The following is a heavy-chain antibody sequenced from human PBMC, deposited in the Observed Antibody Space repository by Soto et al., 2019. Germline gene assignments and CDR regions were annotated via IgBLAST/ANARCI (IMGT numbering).Heavy chain of an antibody. J-gene: IGHJ4*02. CDR2: IRSKAYGGTT. CDR3: TRRWNQEYYFDY. V-gene: IGHV3-49*05. CDR1: GFTLGDYA. D-gene: IGHD1-1*01. Sequence: KAGGSLRLSCTASGFTLGDYAMSWFRQAPGKGLEWVGFIRSKAYGGTTEYAASVKGRFTISRDDSKSIAYLQINSLKTEDTAVYYCTRRWNQEYYFDYWGQGTLVTVSS.